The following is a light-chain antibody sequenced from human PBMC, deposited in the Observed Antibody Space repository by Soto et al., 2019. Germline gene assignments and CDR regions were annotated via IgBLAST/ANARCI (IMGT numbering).Light chain of an antibody. J-gene: IGLJ1*01. CDR2: GNS. CDR3: QSYDSILSGGV. Sequence: QSVLTQPPSVSGAPGQRVTISCTGSSSNIGTGYDIHWYQQVPGTAPKLLIYGNSNRPSGVPDRFSGSKSGTSASLAITGLQAEDEADYYCQSYDSILSGGVFGTGTKLTVL. V-gene: IGLV1-40*01. CDR1: SSNIGTGYD.